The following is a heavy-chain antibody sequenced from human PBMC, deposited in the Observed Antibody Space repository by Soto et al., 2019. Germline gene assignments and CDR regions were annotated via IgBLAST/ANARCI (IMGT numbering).Heavy chain of an antibody. V-gene: IGHV1-69*13. CDR1: GGTFSSDA. CDR2: IIPIFGTA. CDR3: ARDAHYYDSSGSPSPLDY. Sequence: SVTVSCQAAGGTFSSDAISWVRQSPGQGLEWMGGIIPIFGTANYAQKFQGRVTITADESTSTAYMELSSLRSEDTAVYYCARDAHYYDSSGSPSPLDYWGQGTLVTVSS. J-gene: IGHJ4*02. D-gene: IGHD3-22*01.